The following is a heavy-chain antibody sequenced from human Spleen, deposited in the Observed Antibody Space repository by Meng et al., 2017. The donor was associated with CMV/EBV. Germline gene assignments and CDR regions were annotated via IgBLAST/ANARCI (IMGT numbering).Heavy chain of an antibody. J-gene: IGHJ5*02. CDR2: IYHSGST. D-gene: IGHD3-3*01. CDR3: ARVRITIFGVVIEPFDP. Sequence: SETLSLTCTVSGYSISSGYYWGWIRQPPGKGLEWIGSIYHSGSTYYNPSLKSRVTISVDTSKNQFSLKLSSVTAADTAVYYCARVRITIFGVVIEPFDPWGQGTLVTVSS. CDR1: GYSISSGYY. V-gene: IGHV4-38-2*02.